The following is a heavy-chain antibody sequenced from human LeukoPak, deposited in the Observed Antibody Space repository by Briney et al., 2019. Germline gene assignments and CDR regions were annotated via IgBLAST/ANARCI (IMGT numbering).Heavy chain of an antibody. V-gene: IGHV3-66*01. Sequence: AGGSLRLSCAASGFTVSSNYMSWVRQAPGKGLEWVSVIYSGGSTYYADSVKGRFTISRDNSKNTLYLQVNSLRAEDTAVYYCARAAYYYGSGSYSGRYYFDYWGQGTLVTVSS. J-gene: IGHJ4*02. CDR2: IYSGGST. CDR3: ARAAYYYGSGSYSGRYYFDY. CDR1: GFTVSSNY. D-gene: IGHD3-10*01.